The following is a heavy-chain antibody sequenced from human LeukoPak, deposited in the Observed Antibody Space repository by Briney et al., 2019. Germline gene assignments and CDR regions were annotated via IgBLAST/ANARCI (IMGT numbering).Heavy chain of an antibody. Sequence: SETLSLTCTVSGGSISNYYWSWIRQPPGKGLEWIGYIYYSGTTNYNPSLKSRVTISVDTSKNQFSLELNSVTAADTAVYYCARGVYIAAAQYGYWGQGTLVTVSS. CDR1: GGSISNYY. V-gene: IGHV4-59*01. CDR2: IYYSGTT. J-gene: IGHJ4*02. D-gene: IGHD6-13*01. CDR3: ARGVYIAAAQYGY.